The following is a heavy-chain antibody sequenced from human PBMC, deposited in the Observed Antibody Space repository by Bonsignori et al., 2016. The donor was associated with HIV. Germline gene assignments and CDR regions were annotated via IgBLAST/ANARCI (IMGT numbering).Heavy chain of an antibody. J-gene: IGHJ5*02. V-gene: IGHV4-39*07. CDR1: GGSIGSSSYH. CDR3: ATYLGGYGGKGA. D-gene: IGHD4-23*01. Sequence: QLQLQESGPGLVKPSETLSLTCIVSGGSIGSSSYHWGWIRQPPGKGLEWIGMIYNSQTGNTFYNPSLKSRVTMSVDTSNNQFSLRLTSVTAADTAVYYCATYLGGYGGKGAWGQGTPGHRLL. CDR2: IYNSQTGNT.